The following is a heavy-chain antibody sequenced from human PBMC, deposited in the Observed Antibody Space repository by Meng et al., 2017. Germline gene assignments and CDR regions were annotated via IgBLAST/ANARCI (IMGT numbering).Heavy chain of an antibody. Sequence: QVELVQSGVEVKKPGPSVKASCKASGGTFSSYAISWVRQAPGQGLEWMGGIIPIFGTANYAQKFQGRVTITADKSTSTAYMELSSLRSEDTAVYYCHSGWYQAGDDYWGQGTLVTVSS. CDR2: IIPIFGTA. D-gene: IGHD6-19*01. V-gene: IGHV1-69*06. CDR3: HSGWYQAGDDY. J-gene: IGHJ4*02. CDR1: GGTFSSYA.